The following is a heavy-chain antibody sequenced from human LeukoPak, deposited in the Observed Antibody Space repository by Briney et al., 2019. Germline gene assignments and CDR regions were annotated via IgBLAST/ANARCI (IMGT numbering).Heavy chain of an antibody. J-gene: IGHJ5*02. CDR1: GGPVSSGSYY. D-gene: IGHD3-10*01. CDR3: ARGFGDWGLSWFDP. Sequence: SETLSLTCTVSGGPVSSGSYYWSWIRQPPGKGLEWIGYIYYSGSAKYNPSLKSRVTISVDTSKNQFSLKLTSVTAADTAVYYCARGFGDWGLSWFDPWGQGTLVTVSS. V-gene: IGHV4-61*01. CDR2: IYYSGSA.